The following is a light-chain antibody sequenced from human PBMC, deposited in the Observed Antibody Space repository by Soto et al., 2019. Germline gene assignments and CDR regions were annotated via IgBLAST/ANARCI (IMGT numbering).Light chain of an antibody. J-gene: IGKJ4*01. Sequence: IVMTQAPSTLSVSPVERATLSFMAIQSVGSDLAWYQQKPGQAPRLVIYDIFTSSTGVPTRISGSGSGTEFTLTISSLQSEDFAVYYCQQYNSWPLTFGGGTKVDIK. V-gene: IGKV3D-15*01. CDR3: QQYNSWPLT. CDR2: DIF. CDR1: QSVGSD.